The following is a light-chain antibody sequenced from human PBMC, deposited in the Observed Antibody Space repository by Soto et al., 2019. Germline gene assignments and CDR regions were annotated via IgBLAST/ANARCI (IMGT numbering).Light chain of an antibody. V-gene: IGKV1-39*01. CDR3: QQSYNMPYT. J-gene: IGKJ2*01. CDR1: QRITAY. CDR2: ATS. Sequence: DIQMTQSPYSLSASVGDRVTVTCRASQRITAYVNWYQHKPGKAPKLLIYATSTLQSGVPSRFSGSGSGTEFSLIINGLQPEDAASYYCQQSYNMPYTFGHGTKVEIK.